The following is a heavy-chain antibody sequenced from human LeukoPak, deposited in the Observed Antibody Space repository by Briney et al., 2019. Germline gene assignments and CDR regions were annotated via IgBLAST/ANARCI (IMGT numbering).Heavy chain of an antibody. CDR2: INPNSGVT. D-gene: IGHD3-3*01. CDR1: GYTFTGYY. CDR3: ARDGGLDY. J-gene: IGHJ4*02. Sequence: ASVKVSCKASGYTFTGYYMHWVRQAPGQGLKWMGWINPNSGVTKSVQKFQGRVTMTRNTSISTAYMELSRLTSDDTAVYYCARDGGLDYWGQGALVTVSS. V-gene: IGHV1-2*02.